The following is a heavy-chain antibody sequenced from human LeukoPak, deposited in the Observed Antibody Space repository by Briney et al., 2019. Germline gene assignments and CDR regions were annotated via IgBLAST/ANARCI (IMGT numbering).Heavy chain of an antibody. CDR2: IYRSGSR. V-gene: IGHV3-53*01. Sequence: GSRSLSCAASGLTVSSNYMSWVRQAPGKGLEWVSVIYRSGSRYYADSVKGRFTMSRDDSKNTLYLQMNSLRAEDTAVYYCARTGDGDSYVGAFDIWGQGTRVTVSS. D-gene: IGHD4-17*01. CDR1: GLTVSSNY. J-gene: IGHJ3*02. CDR3: ARTGDGDSYVGAFDI.